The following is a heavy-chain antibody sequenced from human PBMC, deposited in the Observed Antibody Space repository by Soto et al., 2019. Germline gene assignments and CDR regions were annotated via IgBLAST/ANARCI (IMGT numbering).Heavy chain of an antibody. J-gene: IGHJ4*02. CDR2: ISYDGSNK. Sequence: GWSLRLSCASSGFTFISYAMHWVRQAPGKGLEWVAVISYDGSNKYYADSVKGRFTISRDNSKNTLYLQMNSLRAEDTAVYYCARDAYYYGFDYWGQGTLVTVSS. CDR1: GFTFISYA. D-gene: IGHD3-10*01. CDR3: ARDAYYYGFDY. V-gene: IGHV3-30-3*01.